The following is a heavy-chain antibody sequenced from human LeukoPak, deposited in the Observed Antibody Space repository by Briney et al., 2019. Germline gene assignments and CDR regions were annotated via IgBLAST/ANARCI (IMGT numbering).Heavy chain of an antibody. Sequence: SETLSLTCTVSGGSISSYYWSWIRQPPGKGLEWIGRIYTSGSTNYNPSLKSRVTISVDTSKNQFSLKLSSVTAADTAVYYCARGILWFGGPYFDYWGQGTLVTVSS. CDR2: IYTSGST. J-gene: IGHJ4*02. CDR3: ARGILWFGGPYFDY. V-gene: IGHV4-4*08. D-gene: IGHD3-10*01. CDR1: GGSISSYY.